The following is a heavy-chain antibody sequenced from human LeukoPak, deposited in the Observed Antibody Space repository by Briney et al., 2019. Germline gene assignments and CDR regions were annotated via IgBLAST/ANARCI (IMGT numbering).Heavy chain of an antibody. CDR2: ISAYNGNT. V-gene: IGHV1-18*01. Sequence: ASVKVSCKASGYTFTSYGVSWVRQAPGQGLEWMGWISAYNGNTNYAQKLQGRVTMTTDTSTSTAYMELRSLRSDDTAVYYCASFAYYGDYSDPYYYYGMDVWGQGTTVTVSS. J-gene: IGHJ6*02. CDR1: GYTFTSYG. CDR3: ASFAYYGDYSDPYYYYGMDV. D-gene: IGHD4-17*01.